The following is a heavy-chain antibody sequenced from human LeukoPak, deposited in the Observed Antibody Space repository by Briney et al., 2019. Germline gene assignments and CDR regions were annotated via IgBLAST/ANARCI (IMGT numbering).Heavy chain of an antibody. J-gene: IGHJ6*03. D-gene: IGHD4-23*01. CDR3: ARDPGITQYGGNGGYYYYYYMDV. CDR1: GFTFSDYY. CDR2: ISSSGSTI. V-gene: IGHV3-11*04. Sequence: GGSLRLSCAASGFTFSDYYMSWIRQAPGKGLEWVSYISSSGSTIYYADSVKGRFTISRDNAKNSLYLQMNSLRAEDTAVYYCARDPGITQYGGNGGYYYYYYMDVWGKGTTVTVSS.